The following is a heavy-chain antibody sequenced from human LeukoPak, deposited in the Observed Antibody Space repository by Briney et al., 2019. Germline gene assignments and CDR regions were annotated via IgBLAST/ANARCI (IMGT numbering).Heavy chain of an antibody. V-gene: IGHV3-48*04. CDR2: ISNSGSTI. CDR1: GFTFSSYA. CDR3: ARDYYASESYYNPS. J-gene: IGHJ5*02. D-gene: IGHD3-10*01. Sequence: GGSLRLSCSVSGFTFSSYAMSWVRQAPQKGLEWVSYISNSGSTIYYADSVKGRFTISRDNAKNSLYLRMNSLRAEDTAVYYCARDYYASESYYNPSWGQGTLVTVSS.